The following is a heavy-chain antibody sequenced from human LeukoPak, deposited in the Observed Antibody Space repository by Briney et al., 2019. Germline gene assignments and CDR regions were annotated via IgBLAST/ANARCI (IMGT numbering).Heavy chain of an antibody. J-gene: IGHJ6*02. D-gene: IGHD5-18*01. Sequence: PSETLSLTCAVYGGSFSGYYWSWIRQPPGKGLEWIGEINHSGSTNYNPSPKSRVTISVDTSKNQFSLKLSSVTAADTAVYYCARGPTAMALYYYYYYGMDVWGQGTTVTVSS. CDR1: GGSFSGYY. V-gene: IGHV4-34*01. CDR3: ARGPTAMALYYYYYYGMDV. CDR2: INHSGST.